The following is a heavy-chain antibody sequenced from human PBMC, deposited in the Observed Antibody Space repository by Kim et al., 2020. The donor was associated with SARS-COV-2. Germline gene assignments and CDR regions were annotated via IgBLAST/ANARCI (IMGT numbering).Heavy chain of an antibody. D-gene: IGHD3-22*01. J-gene: IGHJ6*02. V-gene: IGHV3-7*01. CDR1: GFTFSSYC. Sequence: GGSLRLSCAASGFTFSSYCMSWVRQAPGKGLEWVANIKQDGSEKYYVDSVKGRFTISRDNAKNSLYLQMNSLRAEDTAVYYCARDGLYYYDSSAYPNYSMDVWGQGTTVTVSS. CDR2: IKQDGSEK. CDR3: ARDGLYYYDSSAYPNYSMDV.